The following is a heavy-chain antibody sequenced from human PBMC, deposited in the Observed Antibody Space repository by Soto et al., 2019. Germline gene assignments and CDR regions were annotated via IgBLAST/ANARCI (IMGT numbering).Heavy chain of an antibody. V-gene: IGHV3-23*01. CDR3: AKVLLNSGWYVGS. CDR1: GFTFASFA. CDR2: ISGSGGST. J-gene: IGHJ4*02. Sequence: EVQLLESGGGLVQPGGSLRLSCAASGFTFASFAMSWVRQAPGRWLEWVSGISGSGGSTYYADSVKGRFTISRDNSKKTLYLQMNSLRVDDTAVYYCAKVLLNSGWYVGSWGQGTLVTVSS. D-gene: IGHD6-19*01.